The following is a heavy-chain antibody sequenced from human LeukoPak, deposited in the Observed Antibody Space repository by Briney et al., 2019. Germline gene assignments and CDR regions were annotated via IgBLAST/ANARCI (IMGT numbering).Heavy chain of an antibody. J-gene: IGHJ3*02. Sequence: ASVKVSCKASGYTFTGYYMHWVRQAPGQGPEWMGWINPNSGGTNYAQKFQGRVTMTRDTSISTAYMELSRLRSDDTAVYYCARARIITMVRGYAFDIWGQGTMVTVSS. CDR1: GYTFTGYY. CDR2: INPNSGGT. V-gene: IGHV1-2*02. CDR3: ARARIITMVRGYAFDI. D-gene: IGHD3-10*01.